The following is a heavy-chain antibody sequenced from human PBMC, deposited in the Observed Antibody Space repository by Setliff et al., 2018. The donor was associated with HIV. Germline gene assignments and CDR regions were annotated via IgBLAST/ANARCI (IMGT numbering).Heavy chain of an antibody. Sequence: SVKVSCKTSGGTLSNYVITWVRQAPGQGLEWMGMIIPMYNIPAYAQKFQGRVTFTADESTSTAYMELSSLSSEDTAVYYCARVGHSSSYHYYGMDVWGQGNTVTVSS. V-gene: IGHV1-69*13. CDR3: ARVGHSSSYHYYGMDV. D-gene: IGHD6-13*01. J-gene: IGHJ6*02. CDR2: IIPMYNIP. CDR1: GGTLSNYV.